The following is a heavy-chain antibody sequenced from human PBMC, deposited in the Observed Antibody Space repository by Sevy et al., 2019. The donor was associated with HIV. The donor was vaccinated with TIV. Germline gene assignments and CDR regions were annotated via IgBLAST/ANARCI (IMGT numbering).Heavy chain of an antibody. CDR2: ISGSGGST. V-gene: IGHV3-23*01. CDR3: AKGGGITMVRGVREDYYYGMDV. J-gene: IGHJ6*02. CDR1: GFTFSSYA. D-gene: IGHD3-10*01. Sequence: GGSLRLSCAASGFTFSSYAMSWVRQAPGKGLEWVSAISGSGGSTYYADSVKGRFTISRDNSKNTLYLQMNSLRAEDTAVYYCAKGGGITMVRGVREDYYYGMDVWGQGTTVTVSS.